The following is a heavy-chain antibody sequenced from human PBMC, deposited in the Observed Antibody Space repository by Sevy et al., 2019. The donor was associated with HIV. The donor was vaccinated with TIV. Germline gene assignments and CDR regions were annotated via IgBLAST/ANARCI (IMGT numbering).Heavy chain of an antibody. CDR3: ARTRAFDF. CDR1: GDSISSSSHY. CDR2: IYYRERT. V-gene: IGHV4-39*01. J-gene: IGHJ3*01. Sequence: SETLSLTCTVSGDSISSSSHYWGWIRQPPGKGLEWIGSIYYRERTYYNPSLKDQADISVDTSKNQLFLRLNSVTAADTAVYNCARTRAFDFGGKGKRAT.